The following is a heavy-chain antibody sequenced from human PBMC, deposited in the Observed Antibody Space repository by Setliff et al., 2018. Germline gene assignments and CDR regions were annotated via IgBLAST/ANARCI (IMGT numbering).Heavy chain of an antibody. D-gene: IGHD6-19*01. V-gene: IGHV4-61*09. Sequence: SETLSLTCTVSGGSISSGSFYWTWIRQPAGKGLEWIGHISPSGSTTYNPSVKSRVTISLDTSKNHFSLKLDSVTAADTALYYCARGNSRSSVWYVVPHFDYWGQGTLVTVSS. CDR1: GGSISSGSFY. J-gene: IGHJ4*02. CDR2: ISPSGST. CDR3: ARGNSRSSVWYVVPHFDY.